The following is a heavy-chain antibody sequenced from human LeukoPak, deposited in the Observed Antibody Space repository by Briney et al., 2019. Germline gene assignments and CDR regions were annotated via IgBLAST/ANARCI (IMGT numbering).Heavy chain of an antibody. Sequence: PSETLSLTCAVYGGSFSGYYWSWIRQPPGKGLEWIGEINHSGSTNYNPSLKSRVTISVDTSKNQFSLKLSSVTTADTAVYYCAREGMIWGYYYDSSGYYGYYFDYWGQGTLVTVSS. D-gene: IGHD3-22*01. CDR1: GGSFSGYY. CDR3: AREGMIWGYYYDSSGYYGYYFDY. V-gene: IGHV4-34*01. CDR2: INHSGST. J-gene: IGHJ4*02.